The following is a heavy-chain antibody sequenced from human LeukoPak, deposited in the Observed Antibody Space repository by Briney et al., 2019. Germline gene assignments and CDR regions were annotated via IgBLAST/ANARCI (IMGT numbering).Heavy chain of an antibody. V-gene: IGHV3-53*01. Sequence: GGSLRLSCAASGFTVSSHYMSWVRQAPGKGLEWVSVIYSGGSTYYADSVKGRFTISRDNSKNTLYLQMNSLRAEDTAVYYCARVNNYVFDYWGQGTLVTVSS. CDR1: GFTVSSHY. J-gene: IGHJ4*02. D-gene: IGHD3-10*02. CDR3: ARVNNYVFDY. CDR2: IYSGGST.